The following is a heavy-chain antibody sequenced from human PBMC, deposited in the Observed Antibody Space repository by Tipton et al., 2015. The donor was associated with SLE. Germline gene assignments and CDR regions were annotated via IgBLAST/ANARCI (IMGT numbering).Heavy chain of an antibody. D-gene: IGHD5-24*01. CDR1: GFIFNNYA. J-gene: IGHJ1*01. V-gene: IGHV3-64*02. CDR3: AREDGLRDGYSYAY. Sequence: SLRLSCAASGFIFNNYAMNWVRQAPGKGLEYVSAITGNADNRYYADSVRGRFTISRDNSKNTVYLQMGSLRAEDTAVYFCAREDGLRDGYSYAYWGQGTLVTVSS. CDR2: ITGNADNR.